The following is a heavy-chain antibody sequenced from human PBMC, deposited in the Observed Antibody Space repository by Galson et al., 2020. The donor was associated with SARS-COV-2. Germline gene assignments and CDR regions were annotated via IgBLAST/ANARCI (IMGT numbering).Heavy chain of an antibody. CDR3: AITGNLVRGPRGSFEV. V-gene: IGHV5-51*01. D-gene: IGHD3-10*01. CDR1: GYIITNYW. CDR2: IYPVDSDN. J-gene: IGHJ2*01. Sequence: GASLKISWKGSGYIITNYWIAWVRETPGKGQEWGGIIYPVDSDNNYRPSFEGQATIAADNTISTAYLQWSSLKAADTAMYYCAITGNLVRGPRGSFEVWGRGTLVTVSS.